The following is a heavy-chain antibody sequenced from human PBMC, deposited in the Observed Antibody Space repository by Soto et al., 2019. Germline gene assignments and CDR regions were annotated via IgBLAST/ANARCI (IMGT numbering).Heavy chain of an antibody. CDR2: IKSKTDGGTT. CDR3: TTLPRGHCSSTSSYRVPLWG. J-gene: IGHJ4*02. Sequence: GGSLRLSCAASGFTFSNAWMSWVRQAPGKGLEWVGRIKSKTDGGTTDYAAPVKGRFTISRDDSKNTLYLQMNSLKTEDTAVYYCTTLPRGHCSSTSSYRVPLWGWGQGTLVTVSS. V-gene: IGHV3-15*01. CDR1: GFTFSNAW. D-gene: IGHD2-2*02.